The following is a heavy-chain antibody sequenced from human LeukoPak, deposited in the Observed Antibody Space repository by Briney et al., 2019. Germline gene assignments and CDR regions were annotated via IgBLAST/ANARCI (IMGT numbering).Heavy chain of an antibody. Sequence: ASVKVSCKVSGYTLTELSMHWVRQAPGKGLEWMGGFDPEDGETIYAQKFQGRVTMTEDTSTDTAYMELSSLRSEDTAVYYCATGEDSYGYLDYWGQGTLVTVSS. J-gene: IGHJ4*02. CDR2: FDPEDGET. CDR1: GYTLTELS. V-gene: IGHV1-24*01. D-gene: IGHD5-18*01. CDR3: ATGEDSYGYLDY.